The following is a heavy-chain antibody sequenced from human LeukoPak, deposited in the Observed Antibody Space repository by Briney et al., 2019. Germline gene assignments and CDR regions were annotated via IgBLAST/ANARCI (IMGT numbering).Heavy chain of an antibody. CDR1: GYTFTSYG. J-gene: IGHJ6*02. CDR3: ARGGIAAAGTEWEAYYYYGMDV. D-gene: IGHD6-13*01. Sequence: ASVKVSCKASGYTFTSYGISWVRQAPGQGLEWMGWISAYNGNTNYAQKLQGRVTITTDTSTSTAYMELRSLRSDDTAVYYCARGGIAAAGTEWEAYYYYGMDVWGQGTTVTVSS. V-gene: IGHV1-18*01. CDR2: ISAYNGNT.